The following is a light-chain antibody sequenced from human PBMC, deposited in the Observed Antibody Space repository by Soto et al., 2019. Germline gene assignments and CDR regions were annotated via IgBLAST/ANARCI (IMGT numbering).Light chain of an antibody. CDR3: QQRSNWPPFT. J-gene: IGKJ3*01. Sequence: ELVLTQSPATLSLSPGERATLSCRASQSVSSKLVWYQQKPGQAPRFLIYDASNRATGIPARFSGSGSGTDFTLTISSLEPEDFAVYYCQQRSNWPPFTFGPGTKVDIK. V-gene: IGKV3-11*01. CDR2: DAS. CDR1: QSVSSK.